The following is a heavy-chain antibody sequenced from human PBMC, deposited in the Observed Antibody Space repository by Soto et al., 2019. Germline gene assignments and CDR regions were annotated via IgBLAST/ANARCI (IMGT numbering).Heavy chain of an antibody. D-gene: IGHD2-2*02. Sequence: QVQLQQWGAGLLKSSETLSLTCAVYGGSFSGYYWSWIRQPPGKGLEWIGEINHSGSTNYNPSLKSRVTISVDTSKNQFSLKLSSVTAADTAVYYCARSGCSSTSCYRSRTPVIDYWGQGTLVTVSS. CDR1: GGSFSGYY. V-gene: IGHV4-34*01. CDR3: ARSGCSSTSCYRSRTPVIDY. J-gene: IGHJ4*02. CDR2: INHSGST.